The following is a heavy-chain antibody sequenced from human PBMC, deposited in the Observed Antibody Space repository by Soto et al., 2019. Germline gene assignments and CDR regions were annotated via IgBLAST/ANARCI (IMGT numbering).Heavy chain of an antibody. J-gene: IGHJ6*02. CDR2: ISYDGSNE. V-gene: IGHV3-30-3*01. CDR1: GFTFSTYA. D-gene: IGHD3-3*01. Sequence: QVQLVESGGGVVQPGRSLRLSCAASGFTFSTYAIHWVRQAPGKGLQWVAVISYDGSNEYYADSVKGRFTISRDNSKNXQXLXXKRLRDEDTAVYYCARNSRFLEWLLTPYYYYGMDVWGQGTTVTVSS. CDR3: ARNSRFLEWLLTPYYYYGMDV.